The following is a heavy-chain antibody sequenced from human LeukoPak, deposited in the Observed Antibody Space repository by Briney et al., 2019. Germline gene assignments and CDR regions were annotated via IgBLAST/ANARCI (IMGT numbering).Heavy chain of an antibody. CDR3: ARMTTGHDY. CDR2: ISYSGST. J-gene: IGHJ4*02. Sequence: PSETLSLTCTVSGGSISSFYWSWIRQPPGKGLEWIGYISYSGSTTYNPSLKSRVTISLETSNNQFSLKLSSVTAADSGIYYCARMTTGHDYWGQGTLVTVSS. D-gene: IGHD4-17*01. CDR1: GGSISSFY. V-gene: IGHV4-59*01.